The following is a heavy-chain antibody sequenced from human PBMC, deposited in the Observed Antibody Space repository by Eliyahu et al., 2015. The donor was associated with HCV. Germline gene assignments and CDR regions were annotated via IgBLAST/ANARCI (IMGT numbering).Heavy chain of an antibody. Sequence: QVQLQESGPGLVKPSETLSLTCTVSGGSVSSGSYYXTWXRQPPGKGPGWIGNKYSSGTTDFNPSLKSRVSISLDTSRNQFSLKVTSVTAADTAVYYCVAAFNAFDFWGQGTMVTVSS. D-gene: IGHD3-3*02. CDR2: KYSSGTT. J-gene: IGHJ3*01. V-gene: IGHV4-61*01. CDR1: GGSVSSGSYY. CDR3: VAAFNAFDF.